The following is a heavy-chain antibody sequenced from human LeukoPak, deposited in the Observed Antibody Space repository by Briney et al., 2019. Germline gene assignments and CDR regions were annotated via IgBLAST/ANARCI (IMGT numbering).Heavy chain of an antibody. CDR1: GGSFSGYY. D-gene: IGHD3-22*01. CDR3: AGIYDSSGYRVSL. V-gene: IGHV4-34*01. Sequence: SETLSLTCAVYGGSFSGYYWSWIRQPPGKGLEWIGEINHSGSTNYNPSLKSRVTISVDTSKNQFSLKLSSVTAADTAVYYCAGIYDSSGYRVSLWGQGTLVTVSS. J-gene: IGHJ4*02. CDR2: INHSGST.